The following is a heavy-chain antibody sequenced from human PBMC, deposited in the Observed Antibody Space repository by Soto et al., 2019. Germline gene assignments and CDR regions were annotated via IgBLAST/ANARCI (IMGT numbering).Heavy chain of an antibody. CDR2: IYYSGST. J-gene: IGHJ4*02. Sequence: SETLSLTCTVSGGSISSSSYYWGWIRQPPGKGLEWIGSIYYSGSTYYNPSLKSRVTISVDTSKNQFSLKLSSVTAADTAVYYCARSEVATLGYWGQGTLVTVSS. CDR1: GGSISSSSYY. V-gene: IGHV4-39*01. CDR3: ARSEVATLGY. D-gene: IGHD5-12*01.